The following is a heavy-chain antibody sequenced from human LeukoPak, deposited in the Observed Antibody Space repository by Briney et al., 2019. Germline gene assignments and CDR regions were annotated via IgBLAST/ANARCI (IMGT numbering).Heavy chain of an antibody. Sequence: SETLSLTCTVSGGSISSYYWSWIRQPAGKGLEWIGRIYTSGSTNYNPSLQSRVTMSVDKSKNQFSLKLSSVTAADTAVYYCAREGGYGDSRVHYYYYYMDVWGQGTTVTISS. CDR3: AREGGYGDSRVHYYYYYMDV. D-gene: IGHD4-17*01. V-gene: IGHV4-4*07. CDR2: IYTSGST. J-gene: IGHJ6*03. CDR1: GGSISSYY.